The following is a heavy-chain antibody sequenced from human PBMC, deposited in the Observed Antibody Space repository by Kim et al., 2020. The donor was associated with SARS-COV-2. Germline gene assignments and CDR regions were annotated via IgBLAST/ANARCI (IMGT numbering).Heavy chain of an antibody. J-gene: IGHJ4*02. V-gene: IGHV3-23*01. CDR3: AKRIRRVVVAAKPG. D-gene: IGHD2-15*01. Sequence: GGSLRLSFAASGFTFSSYAMSWVRQAPGKGLEWVSAISGSGGSTYYADSVKGRFTISRDNSKNTLYLQMNSLRAEDTAVYYCAKRIRRVVVAAKPGWGQGTLVTVSS. CDR1: GFTFSSYA. CDR2: ISGSGGST.